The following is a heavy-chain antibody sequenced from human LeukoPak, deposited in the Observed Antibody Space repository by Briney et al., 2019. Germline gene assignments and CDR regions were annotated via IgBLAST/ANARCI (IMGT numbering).Heavy chain of an antibody. J-gene: IGHJ3*02. CDR1: GGSISSGSYY. V-gene: IGHV4-61*02. CDR2: IYTSGST. CDR3: ARSSLYRGYAFDI. Sequence: SSETLSLTCTVSGGSISSGSYYWTWIRQPAGKGLEWIGRIYTSGSTNYNPSPKSPITISVDTSKNQFSLKLTSVTAADTAVYYCARSSLYRGYAFDIWGQGTMVTVSS. D-gene: IGHD3-10*01.